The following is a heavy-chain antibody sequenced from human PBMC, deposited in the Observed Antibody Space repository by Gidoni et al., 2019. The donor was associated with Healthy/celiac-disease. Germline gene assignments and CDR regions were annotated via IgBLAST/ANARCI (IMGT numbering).Heavy chain of an antibody. CDR2: ISSSGSTI. CDR1: GFTFSSYE. Sequence: EVQLVESGGGLVQPGGSLRLSCAASGFTFSSYEMNWVRQAPGKGLEWFSYISSSGSTIYYADSVKGRFTISRDNAKNSLYLQMNSLRAEDTAVYYCARGLRRGGMDVWGQGTTVTVSS. V-gene: IGHV3-48*03. CDR3: ARGLRRGGMDV. J-gene: IGHJ6*02.